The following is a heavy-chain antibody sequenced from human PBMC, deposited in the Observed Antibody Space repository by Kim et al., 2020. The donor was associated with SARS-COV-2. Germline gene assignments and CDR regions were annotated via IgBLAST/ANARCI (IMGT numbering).Heavy chain of an antibody. CDR2: IWYDGSNK. J-gene: IGHJ6*02. CDR3: ARDLLVGATSYGMDV. Sequence: GGSLRLSCAASGFTFSSYGMHWVRQAPGKGLEWVAVIWYDGSNKYYADSVKGRFTISRDNSKNTLYLQMYSLRAEDTAVYYCARDLLVGATSYGMDVWGQGTTVTVSS. V-gene: IGHV3-33*01. D-gene: IGHD1-26*01. CDR1: GFTFSSYG.